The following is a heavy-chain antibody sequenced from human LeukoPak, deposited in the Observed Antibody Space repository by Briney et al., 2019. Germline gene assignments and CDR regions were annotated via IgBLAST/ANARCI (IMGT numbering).Heavy chain of an antibody. CDR1: GGSISSYY. V-gene: IGHV4-59*01. CDR3: ARGGTRTVTTL. CDR2: IYYSGST. D-gene: IGHD4-17*01. Sequence: PSENLSLTCTVSGGSISSYYWSWIRQPPGKGLEWIGYIYYSGSTNYNPSLKSRVTISVDTSKNQFSLKLSSVTAADTAVYYCARGGTRTVTTLWGQGTLVTVSS. J-gene: IGHJ4*02.